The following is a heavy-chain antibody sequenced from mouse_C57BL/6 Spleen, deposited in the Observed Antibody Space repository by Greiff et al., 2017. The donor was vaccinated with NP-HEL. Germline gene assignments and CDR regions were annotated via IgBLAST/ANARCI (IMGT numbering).Heavy chain of an antibody. J-gene: IGHJ3*01. CDR2: IDPETGGT. CDR3: TRLKDGSSWFAY. CDR1: GYTFTDYE. D-gene: IGHD2-3*01. Sequence: VQLQESGAELVRPGASVTLSCKASGYTFTDYEMHWVKQTPVHGLEWIGAIDPETGGTAYNQKFKGKAILTADKSSSTAYMELRSLTSEDSAVYYCTRLKDGSSWFAYWGQGTLVTVSA. V-gene: IGHV1-15*01.